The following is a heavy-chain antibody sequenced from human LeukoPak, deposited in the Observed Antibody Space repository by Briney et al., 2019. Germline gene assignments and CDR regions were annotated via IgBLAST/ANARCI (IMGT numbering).Heavy chain of an antibody. J-gene: IGHJ4*02. CDR2: IWYDGSNK. CDR1: GFTFSSYG. CDR3: ANWPRSFDY. Sequence: GGPLRLSCAASGFTFSSYGMHWVRQAPGKGLEWVAVIWYDGSNKYYADSVKGRFTISRDNSKNTLYLQMNSLRAEDTAVYYCANWPRSFDYWGQGTLVTVSS. V-gene: IGHV3-33*06.